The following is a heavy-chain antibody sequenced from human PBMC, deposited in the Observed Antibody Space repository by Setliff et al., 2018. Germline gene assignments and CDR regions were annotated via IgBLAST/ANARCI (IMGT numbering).Heavy chain of an antibody. CDR2: ISSSSSII. Sequence: LRLSCAASGFSFSSYSMNWVRQAPGKGLEWISYISSSSSIIYYADSVKGRFTISRDNAKNSLYLQMNSLRGEDTAVYYCARDQGSYGYRAFDFWGQGTLVTVSS. CDR1: GFSFSSYS. CDR3: ARDQGSYGYRAFDF. V-gene: IGHV3-48*01. D-gene: IGHD5-18*01. J-gene: IGHJ4*02.